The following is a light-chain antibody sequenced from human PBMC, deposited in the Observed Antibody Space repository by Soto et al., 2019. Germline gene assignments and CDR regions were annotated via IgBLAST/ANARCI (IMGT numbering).Light chain of an antibody. Sequence: QSVLTQPASVSGSPGQSITISCTGTSSDVGGYNYVSWYQQHPGKAPKLMIYDVSNRPSGVSNRFSGSKSGNTASLTISGLQAEDEPDYYCSSYTSSSTLVFGGGTKLTVL. CDR1: SSDVGGYNY. CDR3: SSYTSSSTLV. J-gene: IGLJ2*01. V-gene: IGLV2-14*01. CDR2: DVS.